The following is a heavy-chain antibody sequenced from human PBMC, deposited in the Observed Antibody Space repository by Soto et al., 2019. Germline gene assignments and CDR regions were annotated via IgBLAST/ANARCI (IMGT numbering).Heavy chain of an antibody. CDR3: ARDPLTTGIDGMDV. J-gene: IGHJ6*02. CDR1: GGSISSYY. CDR2: IYYSGST. D-gene: IGHD3-3*01. V-gene: IGHV4-59*01. Sequence: SETLSLTCAVSGGSISSYYWSWIRQPPGKGLEWIGYIYYSGSTNYNPSLKSRVTISVDTSKNQFSLKLSSVTAADTAVYYCARDPLTTGIDGMDVWGQGTTVTVSS.